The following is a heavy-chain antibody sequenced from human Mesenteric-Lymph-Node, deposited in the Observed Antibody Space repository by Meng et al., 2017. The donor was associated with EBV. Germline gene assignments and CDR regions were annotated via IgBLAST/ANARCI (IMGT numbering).Heavy chain of an antibody. J-gene: IGHJ4*02. CDR1: GGSVSSGGYS. CDR3: ARRGIAEGFDF. Sequence: QLQFQESGSGLVKPSQTLSLTWPVSGGSVSSGGYSWSWIRQPPGKGLEWIGYIYHFGSPNYNPSLKSRVTISVDRSKNQFSLNLTSMTAADTAVYYCARRGIAEGFDFWGQGTLVTVSS. CDR2: IYHFGSP. V-gene: IGHV4-30-2*01.